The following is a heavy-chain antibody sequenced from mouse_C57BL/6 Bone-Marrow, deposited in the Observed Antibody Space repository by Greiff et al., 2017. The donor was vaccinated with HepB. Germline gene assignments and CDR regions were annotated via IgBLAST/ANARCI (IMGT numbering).Heavy chain of an antibody. J-gene: IGHJ2*01. V-gene: IGHV1-80*01. CDR2: IYPGDGDT. CDR1: GYAFSSYW. Sequence: QVQLQQSGAELVKPGASVKISCKASGYAFSSYWMHWVKQRPGKGLEWIGQIYPGDGDTNYNGKFKGKATLTADKSSSTAYMQLSSLTSEDAAVYFCAREGYCECFDYWGQGTTLTVSS. CDR3: AREGYCECFDY. D-gene: IGHD2-3*01.